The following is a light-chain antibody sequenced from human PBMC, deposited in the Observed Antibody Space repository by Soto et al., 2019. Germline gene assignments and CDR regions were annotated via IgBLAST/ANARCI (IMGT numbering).Light chain of an antibody. CDR1: SSNIGNNY. J-gene: IGLJ2*01. Sequence: QSVLTQPPSVSAAPGQKVTISCSGSSSNIGNNYVSWYQQLPGTAPKLLIYSNNQRPSGVPDRFSGSKSGTSASLAISGLRSEDEADYYCAAWDDSLSVVVFGGGTKLTVL. CDR2: SNN. CDR3: AAWDDSLSVVV. V-gene: IGLV1-47*02.